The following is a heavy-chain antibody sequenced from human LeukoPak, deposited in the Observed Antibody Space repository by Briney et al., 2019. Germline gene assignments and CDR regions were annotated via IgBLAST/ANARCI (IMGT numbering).Heavy chain of an antibody. CDR2: ISAYNGNT. Sequence: GASVKVSCKASGYTFTSYGISWVRQAPGQGLEWMGWISAYNGNTNYAQKLQGRVTMTTDTSTSTAYMELRSLRSDDTAVYYCAGPKFAFWPFGGGLDPGGQGTLVTVSS. V-gene: IGHV1-18*01. CDR1: GYTFTSYG. J-gene: IGHJ5*02. D-gene: IGHD3-16*01. CDR3: AGPKFAFWPFGGGLDP.